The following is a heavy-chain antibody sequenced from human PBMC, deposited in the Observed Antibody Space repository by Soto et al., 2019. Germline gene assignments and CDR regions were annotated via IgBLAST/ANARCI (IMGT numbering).Heavy chain of an antibody. CDR1: GGSISSSNYY. J-gene: IGHJ6*02. V-gene: IGHV4-30-4*01. CDR2: IYYSGST. D-gene: IGHD3-22*01. CDR3: AREPYYYDSSGYIIGYGMDV. Sequence: SETLSLTCTVSGGSISSSNYYWSWIRQPPGKGLEWIGYIYYSGSTYYNPSLKSRVTISVETSKNQFSLKLSSVTAADTAVYYCAREPYYYDSSGYIIGYGMDVWGQGTTVTVSS.